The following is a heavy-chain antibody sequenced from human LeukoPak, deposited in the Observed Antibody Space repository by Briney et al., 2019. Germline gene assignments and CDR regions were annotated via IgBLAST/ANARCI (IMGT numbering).Heavy chain of an antibody. CDR1: GGSFSGYY. J-gene: IGHJ4*02. CDR3: ARGRGATPLYYFDY. CDR2: INHSGST. V-gene: IGHV4-34*01. Sequence: SETLSLTCAAYGGSFSGYYWSWIRQPPGKGLEWIGEINHSGSTNYNPSLKSRVTISVDTSKNQFSLKLSSVTAADTAVYYCARGRGATPLYYFDYWGQGTLVTVSS. D-gene: IGHD1-26*01.